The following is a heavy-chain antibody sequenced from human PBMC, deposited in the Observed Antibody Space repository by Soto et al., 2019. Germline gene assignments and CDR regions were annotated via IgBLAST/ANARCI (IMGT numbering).Heavy chain of an antibody. D-gene: IGHD1-1*01. CDR1: GLTFSDYG. CDR2: ISYDGSFV. CDR3: AKERGRNRNFAMDV. Sequence: GSLRLSCVVSGLTFSDYGFHWVRQAPGKGLDWVAAISYDGSFVYSADSVRGRFTISRDNSRNTLDLQMNTLRHEDTAVYYCAKERGRNRNFAMDVWGQGTSVTVSS. J-gene: IGHJ6*02. V-gene: IGHV3-30*18.